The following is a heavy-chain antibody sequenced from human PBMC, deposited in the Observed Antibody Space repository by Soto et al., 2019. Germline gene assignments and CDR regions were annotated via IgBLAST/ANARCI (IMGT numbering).Heavy chain of an antibody. Sequence: GGSLRLSCAASGFTFSSYWMSWVRQAPGKGLEWVANIKQDGSEKYYVDSVKGRFTISRDNAKNSLYLQMNSLRAEDTAVYYCARDHSEPYYYYYGMDVWGQGPTVTVSS. V-gene: IGHV3-7*03. CDR2: IKQDGSEK. J-gene: IGHJ6*02. CDR1: GFTFSSYW. CDR3: ARDHSEPYYYYYGMDV.